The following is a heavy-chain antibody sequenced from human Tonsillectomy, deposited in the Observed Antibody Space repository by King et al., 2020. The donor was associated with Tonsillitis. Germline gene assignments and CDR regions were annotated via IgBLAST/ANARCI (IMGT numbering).Heavy chain of an antibody. D-gene: IGHD2-15*01. CDR3: ARGGYCSGGSCYVFDDY. CDR2: ISSSSGYI. V-gene: IGHV3-21*01. J-gene: IGHJ4*02. Sequence: VQLVESGGGLVKPGGSLRLSCAASGFAFSTYSMTWVRQAPGKGLEWVSSISSSSGYIYYADSLKGRFTVSRDNAKNSLYLQMNRLRAEDTAVYYCARGGYCSGGSCYVFDDYWGQGTLVTVSS. CDR1: GFAFSTYS.